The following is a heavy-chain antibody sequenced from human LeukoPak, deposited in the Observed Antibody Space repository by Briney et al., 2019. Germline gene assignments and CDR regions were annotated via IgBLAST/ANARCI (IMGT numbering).Heavy chain of an antibody. CDR3: ARTDYDVLS. J-gene: IGHJ5*02. D-gene: IGHD3-9*01. CDR2: IYYSGST. CDR1: GGSINNSPYY. V-gene: IGHV4-39*07. Sequence: SETLSLTCTVSGGSINNSPYYWGWIRQPPGKGLEWIGTIYYSGSTYYNPSLNSRVTISVGTSKNHFSLKLSSVTAADTAVYYCARTDYDVLSWGQGTLVTVSS.